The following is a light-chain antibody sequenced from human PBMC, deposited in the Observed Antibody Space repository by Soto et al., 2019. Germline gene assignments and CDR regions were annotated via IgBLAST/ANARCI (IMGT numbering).Light chain of an antibody. V-gene: IGKV3-11*01. CDR2: QTS. Sequence: EIELTQSPATLSSFTGYLVTLSCRASQYINTRLAWYQHRPGQAPRLLIYQTSLRAAGIPARFSASGSGTDFTLTISDVQPEDFALYYCHQRQSWPRTFGQGTKVDIK. CDR1: QYINTR. J-gene: IGKJ1*01. CDR3: HQRQSWPRT.